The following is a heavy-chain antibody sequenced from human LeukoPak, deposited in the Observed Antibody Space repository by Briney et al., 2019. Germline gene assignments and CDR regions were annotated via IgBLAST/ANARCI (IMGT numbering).Heavy chain of an antibody. Sequence: GGSLRLSCAASGFTFSSYSMNWVRQAPGKGLEWVSSISSSSSYIYYAGSVKGRFTISRDNAKNSLYLQMNSLRAEDTAVYYCARDFNCRGAACYYYYGMDVWGQGTTVTVSS. CDR2: ISSSSSYI. V-gene: IGHV3-21*01. D-gene: IGHD1-20*01. CDR1: GFTFSSYS. CDR3: ARDFNCRGAACYYYYGMDV. J-gene: IGHJ6*02.